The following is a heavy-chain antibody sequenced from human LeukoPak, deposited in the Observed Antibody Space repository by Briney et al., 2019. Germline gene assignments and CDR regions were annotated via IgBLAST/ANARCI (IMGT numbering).Heavy chain of an antibody. Sequence: GESLRLSCAASGVTFSSYAMSWVRQAPGKGLELVSAIRGSGGSTYYADSVKGRFTISRDNSKNTLYLQMTSLRAEDTAVYYCAKGNLAVADYWGQGTLVTVSS. V-gene: IGHV3-23*01. D-gene: IGHD6-19*01. CDR2: IRGSGGST. J-gene: IGHJ4*02. CDR1: GVTFSSYA. CDR3: AKGNLAVADY.